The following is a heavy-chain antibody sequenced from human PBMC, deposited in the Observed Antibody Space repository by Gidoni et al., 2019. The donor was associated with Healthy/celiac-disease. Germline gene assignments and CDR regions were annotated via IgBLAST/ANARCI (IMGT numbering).Heavy chain of an antibody. CDR3: AKDKYYYGSGSYDY. Sequence: EVQLVESGGGLVQPGRSLRLSCAASGFTFDDYAMHWVRQAPGKGLEWVSGISWNSGSIGYADSVKGRFTISRDNAKNSLYLQMNSLRAEDTALYYCAKDKYYYGSGSYDYWGQGTLVTVSS. V-gene: IGHV3-9*01. CDR1: GFTFDDYA. D-gene: IGHD3-10*01. J-gene: IGHJ4*02. CDR2: ISWNSGSI.